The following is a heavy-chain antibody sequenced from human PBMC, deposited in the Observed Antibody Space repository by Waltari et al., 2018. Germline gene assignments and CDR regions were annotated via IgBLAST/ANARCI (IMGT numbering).Heavy chain of an antibody. CDR1: GFTVSSNY. D-gene: IGHD6-13*01. CDR2: IYSGGST. V-gene: IGHV3-53*01. J-gene: IGHJ4*02. CDR3: AREQAAAGLGIDY. Sequence: EVQLVESGGGLIQPGGSLRLSCAASGFTVSSNYMSWVRQAPGKGLEWVSVIYSGGSTYYADSVKGRFTISRDNSKNTLYLQMNSLRAEDTAVYYCAREQAAAGLGIDYWGQGTLVTVSS.